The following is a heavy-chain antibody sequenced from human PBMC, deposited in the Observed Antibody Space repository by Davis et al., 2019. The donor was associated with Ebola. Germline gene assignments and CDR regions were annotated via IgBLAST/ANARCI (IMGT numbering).Heavy chain of an antibody. CDR1: GGTFSSNT. D-gene: IGHD6-13*01. J-gene: IGHJ4*02. Sequence: AASVKVSCKASGGTFSSNTITWVRQAPGQGLDWMGRIIPILGIANYAQKFQGRVTITADKFTSTAYMELSRLTSEDTAVYYCARSTQYSSSWYVFDQWGQGTLVTVSS. CDR2: IIPILGIA. V-gene: IGHV1-69*02. CDR3: ARSTQYSSSWYVFDQ.